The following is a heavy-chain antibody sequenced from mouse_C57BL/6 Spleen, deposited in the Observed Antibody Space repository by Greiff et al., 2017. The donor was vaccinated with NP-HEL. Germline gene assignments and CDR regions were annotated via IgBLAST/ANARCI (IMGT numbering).Heavy chain of an antibody. J-gene: IGHJ4*01. CDR2: IYPGDGDT. V-gene: IGHV1-82*01. CDR3: ARRESPYYYAMDY. CDR1: GYAFSSSW. D-gene: IGHD1-3*01. Sequence: QVHVKQSGPELVKPGASVKISCKASGYAFSSSWMNWVKQRPGKGLEWIGRIYPGDGDTNYNGKFKGKATLTADKSSSTAYMQLSSLTSEDSAVYFCARRESPYYYAMDYWGQGTSVTVSS.